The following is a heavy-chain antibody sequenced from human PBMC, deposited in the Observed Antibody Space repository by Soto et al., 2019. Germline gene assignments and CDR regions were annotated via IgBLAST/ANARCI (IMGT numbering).Heavy chain of an antibody. CDR1: GYTFTSYG. D-gene: IGHD6-6*01. CDR3: ASSQMASSSSAFDI. Sequence: ASVKVSCKASGYTFTSYGISWVRQAPGQGLEWMGWISAYNGNTNYAQKLQGRVTMTTDTSTSTAYMELRSLRSDDTAVYYCASSQMASSSSAFDIWGQGTMVTVSS. J-gene: IGHJ3*02. CDR2: ISAYNGNT. V-gene: IGHV1-18*01.